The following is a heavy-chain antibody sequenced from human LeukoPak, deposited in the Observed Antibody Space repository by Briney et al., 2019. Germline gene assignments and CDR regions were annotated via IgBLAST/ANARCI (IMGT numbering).Heavy chain of an antibody. V-gene: IGHV1-8*03. J-gene: IGHJ6*03. CDR2: MNPNSGNT. CDR1: GYTFTSYD. D-gene: IGHD3-3*01. Sequence: GASVKVSCKASGYTFTSYDINWVRQATGQGLEWMGWMNPNSGNTGYAQKFQGRVTITRNTSISTAYMELSSLRSEDTAVYYCARVPQEAPYYDFWSGSYYYYMDVWGKGTTVTVSS. CDR3: ARVPQEAPYYDFWSGSYYYYMDV.